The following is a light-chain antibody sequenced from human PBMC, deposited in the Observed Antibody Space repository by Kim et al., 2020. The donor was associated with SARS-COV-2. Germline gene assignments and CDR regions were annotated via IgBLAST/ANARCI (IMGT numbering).Light chain of an antibody. CDR1: SLRSYY. V-gene: IGLV3-19*01. CDR2: GKN. Sequence: SSALTQDPAVSVALGQTVRITCQGDSLRSYYASWYQQKPGQAPVLVIYGKNNRPSGIPDRFSGSSSGNPASLTITGTQAEDEADYYCNSRDSSGNHVVFG. CDR3: NSRDSSGNHVV. J-gene: IGLJ2*01.